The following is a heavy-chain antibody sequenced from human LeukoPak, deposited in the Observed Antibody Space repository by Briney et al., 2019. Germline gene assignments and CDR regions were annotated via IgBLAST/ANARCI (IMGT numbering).Heavy chain of an antibody. V-gene: IGHV4-59*01. J-gene: IGHJ4*02. CDR2: IYYSGST. CDR3: ARGYDSTIDY. D-gene: IGHD2/OR15-2a*01. Sequence: KPSETLSLTCTGSGVSISNKYWSWIRQPPGKGLEWIGYIYYSGSTNYNPSLKSRVTILVDTSKNQFSLKLSSVTAADTAVYYCARGYDSTIDYWGQGTLVTVSS. CDR1: GVSISNKY.